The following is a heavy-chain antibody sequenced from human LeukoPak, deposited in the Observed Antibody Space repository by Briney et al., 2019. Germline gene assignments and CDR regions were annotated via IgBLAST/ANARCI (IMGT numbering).Heavy chain of an antibody. J-gene: IGHJ4*02. CDR3: AKQTIDVVVVPAATSFDY. V-gene: IGHV3-23*01. CDR1: GFTVSSNY. CDR2: ISGSGGST. Sequence: GGSLRLSCAASGFTVSSNYMSWVRQAPGKGLEWVSAISGSGGSTYYADSVKGRFTISRDNSKNTLYLQMNSLRAEDTAVYYCAKQTIDVVVVPAATSFDYWGQGTLVTVSS. D-gene: IGHD2-2*01.